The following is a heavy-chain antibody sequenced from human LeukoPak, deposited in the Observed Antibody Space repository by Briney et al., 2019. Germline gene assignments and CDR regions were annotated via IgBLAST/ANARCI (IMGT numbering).Heavy chain of an antibody. V-gene: IGHV3-15*01. J-gene: IGHJ4*02. CDR3: STDLSY. CDR2: IKPTTDGGAT. CDR1: GFTVSNAW. D-gene: IGHD5/OR15-5a*01. Sequence: GGSLRLSCAASGFTVSNAWMSWVRQAPGKGLEWVGRIKPTTDGGATDYAAPVKGRFTISRDDSTNTLYLQMNSLKTEDTAVYYCSTDLSYWGQGTLVTVSS.